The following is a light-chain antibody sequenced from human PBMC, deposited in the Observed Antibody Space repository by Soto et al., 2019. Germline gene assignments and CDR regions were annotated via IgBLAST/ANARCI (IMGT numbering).Light chain of an antibody. J-gene: IGLJ1*01. CDR2: SSN. V-gene: IGLV1-44*01. Sequence: QSALTQPPSASGTPGQRVPISCSGSSSNIGINPVNWYQQLPGTAPKLLIFSSNQRPSGVPDRFSGSKSGASASLAISGLQSEDEADYYCSSYTNINTRACVFGTGTKLTVL. CDR3: SSYTNINTRACV. CDR1: SSNIGINP.